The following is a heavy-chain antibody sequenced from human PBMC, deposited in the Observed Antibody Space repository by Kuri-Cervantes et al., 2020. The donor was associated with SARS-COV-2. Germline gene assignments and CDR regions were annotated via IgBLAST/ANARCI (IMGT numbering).Heavy chain of an antibody. D-gene: IGHD3-22*01. CDR3: ALGYWGSGYPRYYYYMDV. J-gene: IGHJ6*03. Sequence: SVKVSCKASGGTFSSYALSWVRQAPGQGLVWMGGIIPIFGTPNYAQKLQGRLTITAYESTSTAYMELSSLRSEDTAVYYCALGYWGSGYPRYYYYMDVWGKGTTVTVSS. CDR1: GGTFSSYA. V-gene: IGHV1-69*13. CDR2: IIPIFGTP.